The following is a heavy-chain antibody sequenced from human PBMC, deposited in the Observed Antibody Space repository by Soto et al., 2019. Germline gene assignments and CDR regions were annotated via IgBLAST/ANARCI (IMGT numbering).Heavy chain of an antibody. D-gene: IGHD3-16*01. CDR1: GASIRSYF. J-gene: IGHJ4*02. CDR3: ASRGDYDPLFDY. Sequence: PSETLSLTCTVSGASIRSYFWSWIRQPPGKGLEWIGYIYYSGSTNYNPSLKTRVTMSIDTSKSQFSLKLTSVTAADTAIYYCASRGDYDPLFDYWGQGTLVTVS. CDR2: IYYSGST. V-gene: IGHV4-59*01.